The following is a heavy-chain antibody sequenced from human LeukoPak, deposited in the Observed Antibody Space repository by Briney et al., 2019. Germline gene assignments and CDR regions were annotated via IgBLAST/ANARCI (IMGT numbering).Heavy chain of an antibody. D-gene: IGHD2-21*02. Sequence: PGGSLRLSCAASGFSVSANHMSWVRQAPGRGLDWVSTIYSGGSIYYADSVKGRFTISRDNSKNTLYLQMNSLRVEDTAVYYCARASRVTTRLDAFDIWGQGTMVTVSS. J-gene: IGHJ3*02. CDR2: IYSGGSI. V-gene: IGHV3-53*01. CDR1: GFSVSANH. CDR3: ARASRVTTRLDAFDI.